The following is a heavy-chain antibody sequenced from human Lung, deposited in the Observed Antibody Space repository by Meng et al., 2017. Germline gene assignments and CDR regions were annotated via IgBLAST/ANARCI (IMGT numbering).Heavy chain of an antibody. CDR1: GGSISTSGYY. J-gene: IGHJ5*02. CDR3: VRSSAWVRTGFDP. V-gene: IGHV4-39*01. Sequence: QPPLQESGPGLVKPSEALSLTCSVSGGSISTSGYYWGWIRQPPGKGLEWIGSIGHSGFTYYTPSLKSRVAVSLDTSKSQFSLMLTSVTAADTAVYYCVRSSAWVRTGFDPWGQGTLVTVSS. D-gene: IGHD6-19*01. CDR2: IGHSGFT.